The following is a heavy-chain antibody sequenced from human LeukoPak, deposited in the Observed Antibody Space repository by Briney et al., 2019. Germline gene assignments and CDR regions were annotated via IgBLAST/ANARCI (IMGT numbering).Heavy chain of an antibody. V-gene: IGHV4-59*02. J-gene: IGHJ5*02. Sequence: PSETLSLTCSVSGGSVSSYYWGWIRQPPGKGLEWIGYIYHTGSTYYNPSLKGRVTISIDTSKNQFSLNLSSVTAADTAVYYCARRGCGGGTCYLEPWGQGTLVTVSS. CDR3: ARRGCGGGTCYLEP. D-gene: IGHD2-15*01. CDR2: IYHTGST. CDR1: GGSVSSYY.